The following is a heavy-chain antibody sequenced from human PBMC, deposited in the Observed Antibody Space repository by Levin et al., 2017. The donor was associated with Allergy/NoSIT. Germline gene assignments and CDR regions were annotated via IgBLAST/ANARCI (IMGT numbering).Heavy chain of an antibody. J-gene: IGHJ6*02. D-gene: IGHD2-15*01. CDR3: AKDTADIVVVVAATTKYYYGMDV. CDR1: GFTFSSYG. CDR2: ISYDGSNK. V-gene: IGHV3-30*18. Sequence: GESLKISCAASGFTFSSYGMHWVRQAPGKGLEWVAVISYDGSNKYYADSVKGRFTISRDNSKNTLYLQMNSLRAEDTAVYYCAKDTADIVVVVAATTKYYYGMDVWGQGTTVTVSS.